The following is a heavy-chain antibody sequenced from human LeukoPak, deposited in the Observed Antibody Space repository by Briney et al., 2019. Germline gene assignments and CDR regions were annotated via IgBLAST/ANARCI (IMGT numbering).Heavy chain of an antibody. J-gene: IGHJ4*02. Sequence: PSETLSLTCIVPGGSISSSSYYWAWIRQSPGTGLEWIGTFSSGGSAYYNPSLTSRVSISKDTSDNQFSLRLYSVTAADTAVYYCARKQTGTMYDVWGQGTLVTVSS. CDR2: FSSGGSA. D-gene: IGHD1-7*01. CDR1: GGSISSSSYY. V-gene: IGHV4-39*07. CDR3: ARKQTGTMYDV.